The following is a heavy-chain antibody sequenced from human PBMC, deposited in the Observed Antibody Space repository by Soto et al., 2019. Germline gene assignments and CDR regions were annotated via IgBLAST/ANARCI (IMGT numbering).Heavy chain of an antibody. D-gene: IGHD2-2*01. CDR3: ARLGDVPAAIYYYYYGMDV. Sequence: GESLKISCKGSGYSFTSYWIGWVRQMPGKGLEWMGIIYPGDSDTRYSPSFQGQVTISADKSISTAYLQWSSLKASDAAMYYCARLGDVPAAIYYYYYGMDVWGQGTTVTVSS. V-gene: IGHV5-51*01. CDR1: GYSFTSYW. CDR2: IYPGDSDT. J-gene: IGHJ6*02.